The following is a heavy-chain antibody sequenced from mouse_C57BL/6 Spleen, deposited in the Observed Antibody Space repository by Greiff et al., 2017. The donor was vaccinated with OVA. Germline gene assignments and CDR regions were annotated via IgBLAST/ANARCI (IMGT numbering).Heavy chain of an antibody. J-gene: IGHJ1*03. CDR1: GFSLTSYG. CDR2: IWSGGST. D-gene: IGHD1-1*01. V-gene: IGHV2-2*01. CDR3: ARNPDYGSSYWYFDV. Sequence: VKLMESGPGLVQPSQSLSITCTVSGFSLTSYGVHWVRQSPGKGLEWLGVIWSGGSTDYNAAFISRLSISKDNSKSQVFFKMNSLQADDTAIYYCARNPDYGSSYWYFDVWGTGTTVTVSS.